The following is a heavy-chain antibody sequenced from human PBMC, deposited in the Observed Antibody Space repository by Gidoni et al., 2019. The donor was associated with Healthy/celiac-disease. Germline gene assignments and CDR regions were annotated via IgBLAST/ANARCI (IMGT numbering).Heavy chain of an antibody. Sequence: QVQLVQSGAEVKTPGASVKVSCKASGNTFTGYYMHWVRQAPGQGLEWMGRINPISAGTNSAQKFHGRVTMTSDTSISTAYMELSRLRSDDTAVYYCARVSEYSYPSNWGQGTLVTVSS. J-gene: IGHJ4*02. CDR2: INPISAGT. D-gene: IGHD5-18*01. V-gene: IGHV1-2*06. CDR3: ARVSEYSYPSN. CDR1: GNTFTGYY.